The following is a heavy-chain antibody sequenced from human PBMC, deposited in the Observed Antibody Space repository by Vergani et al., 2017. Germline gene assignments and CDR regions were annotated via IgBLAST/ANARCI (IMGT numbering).Heavy chain of an antibody. J-gene: IGHJ6*02. V-gene: IGHV4-61*02. CDR2: IYTSGST. CDR1: GGSISSGSYY. CDR3: ARERDSGSSNYNCGMDV. Sequence: QVQLQESGPGLVKPSQTLSLTCTVSGGSISSGSYYWSWIRQPAGKGLEWIGRIYTSGSTNYNPSLKSRVTISVDTSKNQFSLKLSSVTAADTAVYYCARERDSGSSNYNCGMDVWGQGTTVTVSS. D-gene: IGHD6-13*01.